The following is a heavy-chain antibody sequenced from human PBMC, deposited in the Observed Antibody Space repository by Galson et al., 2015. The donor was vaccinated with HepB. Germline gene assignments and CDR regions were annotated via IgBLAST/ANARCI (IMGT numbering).Heavy chain of an antibody. CDR3: ARGSPLGQNWFDS. Sequence: LSLTCAVYGGSFSGYYWGWIRQAPGEGLEWIGEINHSGSTSYNPSLKSRVTISVDTSKKQFSLNLTSVTAADTAVYFCARGSPLGQNWFDSWGQGTLVTVSS. J-gene: IGHJ5*01. D-gene: IGHD3-16*01. V-gene: IGHV4-34*01. CDR2: INHSGST. CDR1: GGSFSGYY.